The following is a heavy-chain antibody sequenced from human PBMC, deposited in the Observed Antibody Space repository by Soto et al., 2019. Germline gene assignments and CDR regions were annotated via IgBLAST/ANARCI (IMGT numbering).Heavy chain of an antibody. CDR2: IRWNSGNI. V-gene: IGHV3-9*01. J-gene: IGHJ4*02. CDR3: AKGGGRESNLFDY. Sequence: EVQLVESGGGLIQPGRSLRVSCAASGFTFDDYAMHWVRQAPGKGLAWVSGIRWNSGNIGYADSFKGRFTISRDSAKNSPYLQINSLRAEDTAFYYCAKGGGRESNLFDYWCQGTLVTVSS. D-gene: IGHD4-4*01. CDR1: GFTFDDYA.